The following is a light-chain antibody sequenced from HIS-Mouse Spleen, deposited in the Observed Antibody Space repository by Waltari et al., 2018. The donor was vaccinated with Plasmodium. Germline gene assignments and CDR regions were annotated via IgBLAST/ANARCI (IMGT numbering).Light chain of an antibody. CDR2: EDS. CDR3: YSTDSSGNHRV. V-gene: IGLV3-10*01. Sequence: SYELTQPPSVSVSLGQTARITCSGDALPKKYAYWYQQKSGQAPVLVIYEDSKRPSGIPAGVSGTSSGTMATLTISGAQVEDEADYYCYSTDSSGNHRVFGGGTKLTVL. CDR1: ALPKKY. J-gene: IGLJ3*02.